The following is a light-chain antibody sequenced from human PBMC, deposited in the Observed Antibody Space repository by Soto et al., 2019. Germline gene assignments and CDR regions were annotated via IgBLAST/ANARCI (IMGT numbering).Light chain of an antibody. Sequence: QSALTQPPSASGTPGQRVTISCSGSSSNVGSNTVGWYQQLPGTAPKVLIYSDDQRPSGVPDRFSGSRSGSSASLAISGLQSGDEADYYCASWEDSLNGWVIGGRTKLTVL. J-gene: IGLJ3*02. CDR3: ASWEDSLNGWV. V-gene: IGLV1-44*01. CDR2: SDD. CDR1: SSNVGSNT.